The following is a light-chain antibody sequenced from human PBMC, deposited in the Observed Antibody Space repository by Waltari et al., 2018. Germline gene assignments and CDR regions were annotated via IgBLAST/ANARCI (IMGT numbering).Light chain of an antibody. Sequence: DIQMTQSPSSLSASVGDRVTITCRASQDINNYLSWYQQKPGKAPKRLIYYASTLESGVPSRFSGSGSGTGYTLTISNLQPEDIATYYGQQYDNFPPTFGQGTKVEIK. J-gene: IGKJ1*01. CDR1: QDINNY. V-gene: IGKV1-33*01. CDR2: YAS. CDR3: QQYDNFPPT.